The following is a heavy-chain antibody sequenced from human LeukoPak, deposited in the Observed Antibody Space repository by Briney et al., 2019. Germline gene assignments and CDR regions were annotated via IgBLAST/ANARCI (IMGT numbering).Heavy chain of an antibody. D-gene: IGHD3-22*01. CDR1: GGTFSSYA. V-gene: IGHV1-69*04. Sequence: SVKVSCRASGGTFSSYAISWVRQAPGQGLEWMGRIIPILGIANYAQKFQGRVTITADKSTSTAYMELSSLRSEDTAVYYCARDLLGTYYYDSSGDAFDIWGQGTMVTVSS. J-gene: IGHJ3*02. CDR2: IIPILGIA. CDR3: ARDLLGTYYYDSSGDAFDI.